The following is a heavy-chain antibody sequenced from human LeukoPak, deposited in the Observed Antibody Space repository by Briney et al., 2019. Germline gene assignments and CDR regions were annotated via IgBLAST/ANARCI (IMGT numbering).Heavy chain of an antibody. V-gene: IGHV3-23*01. CDR2: ISGSGGTT. Sequence: PGGSLTLSCVASGLTLSNYDTTWVRPAPGKGLDWVSAISGSGGTTYYADSVRGQFTISRDNSKNTLYLQLNSLRAEDTAVYYCAKGTMEGGATQCDYWGQGTLVTVSS. D-gene: IGHD1-26*01. J-gene: IGHJ4*02. CDR3: AKGTMEGGATQCDY. CDR1: GLTLSNYD.